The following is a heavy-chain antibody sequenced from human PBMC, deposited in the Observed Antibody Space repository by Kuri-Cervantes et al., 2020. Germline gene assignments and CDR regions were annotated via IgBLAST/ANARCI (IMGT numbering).Heavy chain of an antibody. D-gene: IGHD3-10*01. CDR1: GYTFTGYY. CDR3: AKEYNYYGSGSYQDH. V-gene: IGHV1-46*01. Sequence: ASVKVSCKVSGYTFTGYYVHWVRQAPGQGLEWMGIINPSGGSTSYAQKFQGRVTMTRDTSTSTVYMELSSLRAEDTAVYYCAKEYNYYGSGSYQDHWGQGTLVTVSS. CDR2: INPSGGST. J-gene: IGHJ4*02.